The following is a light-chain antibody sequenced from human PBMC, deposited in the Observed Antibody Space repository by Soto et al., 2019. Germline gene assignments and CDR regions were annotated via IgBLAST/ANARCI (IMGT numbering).Light chain of an antibody. CDR1: QRVSSN. CDR2: GAS. V-gene: IGKV3-15*01. CDR3: QQYNNLFT. Sequence: EIVMTQSPATLSVSPGEKATLSCRASQRVSSNLAGYQQKPGQAPRLLIYGASTRATGIPARFSGSGSGTEFTLTISSLQSEDFAVYYCQQYNNLFTFGPGTKVDIK. J-gene: IGKJ3*01.